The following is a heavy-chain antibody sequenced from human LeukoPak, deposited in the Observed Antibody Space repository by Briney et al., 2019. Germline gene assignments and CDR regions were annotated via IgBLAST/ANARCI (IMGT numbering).Heavy chain of an antibody. J-gene: IGHJ4*02. CDR1: GYSLIELS. CDR2: INLEHGNP. V-gene: IGHV1-24*01. D-gene: IGHD6-19*01. Sequence: ASVKVSCKVSGYSLIELSTHWVRQAPGKGLEWMGGINLEHGNPVYAQKFQGRITMTEDTTTDTAYMEVNSLTPEDTAIYYCAKGVAVAGTPPGGDYWGQGTLLTVSS. CDR3: AKGVAVAGTPPGGDY.